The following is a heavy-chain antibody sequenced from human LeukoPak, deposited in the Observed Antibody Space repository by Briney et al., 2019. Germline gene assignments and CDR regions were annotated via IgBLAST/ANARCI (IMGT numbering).Heavy chain of an antibody. CDR1: GFTFSNYA. D-gene: IGHD6-19*01. J-gene: IGHJ4*02. CDR3: AKDVRAVAGKGTFDY. CDR2: ISDSDDST. V-gene: IGHV3-23*01. Sequence: GGSLRLSCAASGFTFSNYAMDWVRQAPGKGLEWVSGISDSDDSTYYADSVKGQFTISRDNSKNTLYLQMNSLRAEDTAVYYCAKDVRAVAGKGTFDYWGQGTLVTVSS.